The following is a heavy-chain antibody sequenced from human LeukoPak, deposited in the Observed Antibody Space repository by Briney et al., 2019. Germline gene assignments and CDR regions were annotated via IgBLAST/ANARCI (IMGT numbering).Heavy chain of an antibody. D-gene: IGHD5-18*01. CDR3: ARHGGYSYGYWPDY. CDR1: GGSISSSSYY. Sequence: SETLSLTCTVSGGSISSSSYYWGWIRQPTGKGREGTGSIYYSGSTYYNPYLKSRVTISVDTSKNQFSLKLSSVTAADTAVYYCARHGGYSYGYWPDYWGQGTLVTVSS. J-gene: IGHJ4*02. CDR2: IYYSGST. V-gene: IGHV4-39*01.